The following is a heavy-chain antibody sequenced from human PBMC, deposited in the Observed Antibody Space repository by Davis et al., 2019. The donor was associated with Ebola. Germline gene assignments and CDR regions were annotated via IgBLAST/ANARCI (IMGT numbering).Heavy chain of an antibody. CDR1: GFTFSSYA. Sequence: GESLKISCAASGFTFSSYAMSWVRQAPGKGLEWVSAISGSGGSTYYADSVKGRFTISRDNSKNTLYLQMNSLRAEGTAVYYCANLGAIFGVVIPRDYYYYYMDVWGKGTTVTVSS. CDR3: ANLGAIFGVVIPRDYYYYYMDV. D-gene: IGHD3-3*01. V-gene: IGHV3-23*01. CDR2: ISGSGGST. J-gene: IGHJ6*03.